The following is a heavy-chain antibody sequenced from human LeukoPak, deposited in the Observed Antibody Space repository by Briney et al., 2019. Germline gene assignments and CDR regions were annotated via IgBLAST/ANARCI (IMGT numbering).Heavy chain of an antibody. V-gene: IGHV3-30*04. D-gene: IGHD5-24*01. CDR1: GFTFSSYA. J-gene: IGHJ3*02. CDR2: ISYDGSNK. Sequence: PGRSLRLSCAASGFTFSSYAMHWVRQAPGKGLEWVAVISYDGSNKYYADSVKGRFTISRDNAKNSLYLQMNSLRAEDTAVYYCARDGYNGDAFDIWGQGTMVTVSS. CDR3: ARDGYNGDAFDI.